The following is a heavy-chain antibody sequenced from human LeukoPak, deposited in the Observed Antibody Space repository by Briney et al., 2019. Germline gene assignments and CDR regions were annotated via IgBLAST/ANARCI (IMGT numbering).Heavy chain of an antibody. Sequence: PGGSLRLSCAASGFIFRSYAMHWVRQAPGKGLEWVAFIRYDGINKYYTDSVKGRFTISRDNSKNTLYLQMNSLRDEDTAVYYCAKDGDSSSSGYWFDPWGQGTLVTVSS. CDR2: IRYDGINK. V-gene: IGHV3-30*02. D-gene: IGHD6-6*01. CDR3: AKDGDSSSSGYWFDP. J-gene: IGHJ5*02. CDR1: GFIFRSYA.